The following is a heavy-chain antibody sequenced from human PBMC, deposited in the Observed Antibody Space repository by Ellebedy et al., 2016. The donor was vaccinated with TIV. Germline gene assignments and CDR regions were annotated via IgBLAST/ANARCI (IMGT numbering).Heavy chain of an antibody. CDR2: ISWNSDTK. CDR1: GFTFGDYA. D-gene: IGHD1-14*01. CDR3: AKDPHSRRDYYYYMDV. J-gene: IGHJ6*03. Sequence: SLKISXAASGFTFGDYAMHWVRQIPGEGLEWLSGISWNSDTKGYADSVKGRFTVSRDNAKNSLYLEMNNLRTEDTALYYCAKDPHSRRDYYYYMDVWGKGTTVTVSS. V-gene: IGHV3-9*01.